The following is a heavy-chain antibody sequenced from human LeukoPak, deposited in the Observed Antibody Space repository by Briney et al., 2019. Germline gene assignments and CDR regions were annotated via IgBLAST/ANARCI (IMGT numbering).Heavy chain of an antibody. V-gene: IGHV1-18*01. CDR3: ARGPPADYYDRSGFYPCFDY. Sequence: GASVKVSCKASGYTFTSYAISWVRQAPGQGLEWMGWISAYNGNTNYAQKLQGRVTVTTDTSTSTAYMELRSLTSDDTAVYYCARGPPADYYDRSGFYPCFDYWGQGALVTVSS. D-gene: IGHD3-22*01. CDR1: GYTFTSYA. CDR2: ISAYNGNT. J-gene: IGHJ4*02.